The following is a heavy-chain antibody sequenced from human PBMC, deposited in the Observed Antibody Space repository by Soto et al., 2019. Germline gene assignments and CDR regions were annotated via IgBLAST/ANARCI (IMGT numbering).Heavy chain of an antibody. V-gene: IGHV3-23*01. Sequence: GASLGLSCAGSGFTFSSYAMSWVRQAPGKRLEWVSAISGSGGSTYYADSVKGRFTISRDNSKNTLYLQMNSLRAEDTAVYYCAKDGYYDFWSGYYTYGYYYYYYGMDVWGQGTTVTVSS. D-gene: IGHD3-3*01. J-gene: IGHJ6*02. CDR2: ISGSGGST. CDR3: AKDGYYDFWSGYYTYGYYYYYYGMDV. CDR1: GFTFSSYA.